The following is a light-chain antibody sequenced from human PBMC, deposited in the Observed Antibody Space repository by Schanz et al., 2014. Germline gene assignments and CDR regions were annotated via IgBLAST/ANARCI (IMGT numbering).Light chain of an antibody. CDR3: QQRSNWPLT. Sequence: EIVMTQSPATLSVSPGETATLSCRASQSVSGNLAWYQQKPGQAPRLVIYAASRRATGIPDRFSGSGSGTDFTLTISRLEPEDFAVYYCQQRSNWPLTFGGGTKVEIK. V-gene: IGKV3D-20*02. CDR1: QSVSGN. CDR2: AAS. J-gene: IGKJ4*01.